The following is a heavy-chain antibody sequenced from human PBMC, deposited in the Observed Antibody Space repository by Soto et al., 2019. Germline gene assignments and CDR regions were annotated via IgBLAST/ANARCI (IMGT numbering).Heavy chain of an antibody. Sequence: QVQLVESGGGVVQPGRSLRLSCAASGFTFSSYGMHWVRQAPGKGLEWVAVIWYDGGNKYYADSVKGRFSISRDNSKNTLYLQMNSRRAEDTALYYWAKGHSSGWYVVDYWGQGTLVTVSS. D-gene: IGHD6-19*01. CDR2: IWYDGGNK. CDR1: GFTFSSYG. V-gene: IGHV3-33*06. CDR3: AKGHSSGWYVVDY. J-gene: IGHJ4*02.